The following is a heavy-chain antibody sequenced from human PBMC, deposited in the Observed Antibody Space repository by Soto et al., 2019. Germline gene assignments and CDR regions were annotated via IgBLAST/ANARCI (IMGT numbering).Heavy chain of an antibody. J-gene: IGHJ6*02. Sequence: QAQLVQSGPEVQKPGASMKVSCKASAFNLRSFSIHWVRQAPGQRLEWLGQINGDSGKPRYSHWFEGRVTFKRDTDASTATLEMRSLRPEDTAVYYCGRGAGTSKIYAMGMDVWGQGTAIRVSS. CDR1: AFNLRSFS. CDR2: INGDSGKP. V-gene: IGHV1-3*01. CDR3: GRGAGTSKIYAMGMDV. D-gene: IGHD2-2*01.